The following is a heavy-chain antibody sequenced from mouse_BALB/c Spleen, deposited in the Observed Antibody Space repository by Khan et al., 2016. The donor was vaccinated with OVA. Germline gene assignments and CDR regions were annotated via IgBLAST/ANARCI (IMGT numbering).Heavy chain of an antibody. J-gene: IGHJ3*01. CDR1: GYSITSDYA. V-gene: IGHV3-2*02. CDR3: ARWFTY. Sequence: EVKLLESGPGLVKPSQSLSLTCTVTGYSITSDYAWNWIRQFPGNKLEWMGYISYSGSTTYNPSLKSRISITRDTSKNQFFLQLNSVTTEDTATNYCARWFTYWGQGTLVTVYA. CDR2: ISYSGST.